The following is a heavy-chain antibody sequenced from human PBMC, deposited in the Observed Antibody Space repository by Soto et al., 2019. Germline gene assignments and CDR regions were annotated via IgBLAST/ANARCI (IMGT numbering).Heavy chain of an antibody. CDR1: GFTFSSYA. J-gene: IGHJ6*02. D-gene: IGHD1-26*01. CDR3: AREHKYSGSRHPYYYYYGMDV. CDR2: ISYDGSNK. Sequence: GGSLRLSCAASGFTFSSYAMRWVRQAPGKGLEWVAVISYDGSNKYYADSVKGRFTISRDNSKNTLYLQMNSLRAEDTAVYYCAREHKYSGSRHPYYYYYGMDVWGQGTTVTVSS. V-gene: IGHV3-30-3*01.